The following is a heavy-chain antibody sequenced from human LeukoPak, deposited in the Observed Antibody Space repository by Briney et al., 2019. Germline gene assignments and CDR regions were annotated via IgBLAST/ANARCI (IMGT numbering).Heavy chain of an antibody. J-gene: IGHJ4*02. CDR1: GFTFSDYS. V-gene: IGHV3-21*01. D-gene: IGHD6-13*01. CDR2: ISASSGHI. CDR3: ARAEYSSSWSYVYYFDN. Sequence: GGSLRLSCAASGFTFSDYSMNWVRQAPGKGLEWVSSISASSGHIHYADSAKGRFTNSRDNAKNSLYLQMNSLRAEDTALYYCARAEYSSSWSYVYYFDNWGQGTLVTVSS.